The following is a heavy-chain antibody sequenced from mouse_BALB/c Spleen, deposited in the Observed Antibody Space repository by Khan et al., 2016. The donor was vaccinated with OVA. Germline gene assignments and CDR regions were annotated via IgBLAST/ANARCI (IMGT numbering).Heavy chain of an antibody. CDR3: ARGGDGSFAY. D-gene: IGHD2-3*01. CDR2: INPSTGYT. J-gene: IGHJ3*01. CDR1: GYTFTDYW. V-gene: IGHV1-7*01. Sequence: QVQLQQSGAELAKPGASVKMSCKASGYTFTDYWIHWVKKRPGQGLEWIGYINPSTGYTEYNHKFKDKATLTADKSSSTAYLQLSSLTSGDSAVFCCARGGDGSFAYWGQGTLVTVSA.